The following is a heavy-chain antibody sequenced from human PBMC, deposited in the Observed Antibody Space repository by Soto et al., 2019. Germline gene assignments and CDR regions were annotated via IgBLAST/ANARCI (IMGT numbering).Heavy chain of an antibody. V-gene: IGHV3-48*02. Sequence: LRLSCAASGFTFSSYSMNWVRQAPGKGLEWVSYISSSSSTIYYADSVKGRFTISRDNAKNSLYLQMNSLRDEDTAVYYCARGMNYYDSSGYYPHTFDIWGQGTMVTVS. J-gene: IGHJ3*02. CDR1: GFTFSSYS. D-gene: IGHD3-22*01. CDR3: ARGMNYYDSSGYYPHTFDI. CDR2: ISSSSSTI.